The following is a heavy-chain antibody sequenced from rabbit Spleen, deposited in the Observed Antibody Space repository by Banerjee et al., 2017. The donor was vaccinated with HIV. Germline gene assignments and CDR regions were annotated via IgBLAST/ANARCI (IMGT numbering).Heavy chain of an antibody. Sequence: QEQLEESGGDLVKPEGSLTLTCTASGFSFSGGYDMCWVRQAPGKGLEWISCIAGSSSGFTYSATWAKGRFTCSKTSSTTVTLQMTSLTVADTATYFCARDTGSSFSSYGMDLWGPGTLVTVS. CDR2: IAGSSSGFT. V-gene: IGHV1S45*01. CDR3: ARDTGSSFSSYGMDL. CDR1: GFSFSGGYD. D-gene: IGHD8-1*01. J-gene: IGHJ6*01.